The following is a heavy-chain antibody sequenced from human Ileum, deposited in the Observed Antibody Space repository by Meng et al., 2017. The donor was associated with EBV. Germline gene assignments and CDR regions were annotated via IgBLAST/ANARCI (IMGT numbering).Heavy chain of an antibody. V-gene: IGHV6-1*01. J-gene: IGHJ5*02. CDR2: TYRRSRWYY. CDR3: ATSRIAKFDR. CDR1: GDSVSSDKPA. Sequence: QLQLMGPGPGLWQPSQRRSLSCVLSGDSVSSDKPAWNWIRQSPSGGLEWLGRTYRRSRWYYDYALSVKSRINISPDTSKNQVSLQLNSVTDEDTGIYYCATSRIAKFDRWGQGTLVTVSS.